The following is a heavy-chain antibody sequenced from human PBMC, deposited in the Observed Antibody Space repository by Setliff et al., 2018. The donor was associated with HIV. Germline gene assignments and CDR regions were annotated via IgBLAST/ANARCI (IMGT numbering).Heavy chain of an antibody. V-gene: IGHV4-34*01. Sequence: SETLSLTCAVYGGSFSSYYWSWIRQPPGKGLEGIGEINHSGSTNYSPSLKSRVTISVDTSKNQFSLKLSSVSAADTAVFYWARGRVYKGYYDSSSSWGRYYYYHMDVWGQGTTVTVSS. D-gene: IGHD3-22*01. CDR3: ARGRVYKGYYDSSSSWGRYYYYHMDV. CDR2: INHSGST. CDR1: GGSFSSYY. J-gene: IGHJ6*03.